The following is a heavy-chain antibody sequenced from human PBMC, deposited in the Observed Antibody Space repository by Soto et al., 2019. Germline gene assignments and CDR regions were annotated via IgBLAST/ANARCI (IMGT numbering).Heavy chain of an antibody. V-gene: IGHV3-7*03. J-gene: IGHJ4*02. D-gene: IGHD2-8*01. CDR1: GFTFSSGYTFSSFW. CDR3: VIDRRVEAWCSY. Sequence: VQLVESGGGSVQPGGSLRLSCAASGFTFSSGYTFSSFWMSWVRQPPGKGLEWVANINKDGSEKYYMDSVKGRFTISRDNAKTSLYLQMDSLRADETAIYYCVIDRRVEAWCSYWGQGTVVTAPS. CDR2: INKDGSEK.